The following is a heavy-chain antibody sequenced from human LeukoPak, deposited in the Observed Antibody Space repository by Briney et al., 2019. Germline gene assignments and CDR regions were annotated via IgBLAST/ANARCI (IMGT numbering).Heavy chain of an antibody. D-gene: IGHD5-24*01. Sequence: SETLSLTCAVYGGSFSGYYWSWIRQPPGKGLEWIGEINHSGSTNYNPSLKSRVTISVDTSKNQFSLKLSSVTAADTAVYYCARGEEMATAVDYCGQGTLVTVSS. J-gene: IGHJ4*02. V-gene: IGHV4-34*01. CDR3: ARGEEMATAVDY. CDR1: GGSFSGYY. CDR2: INHSGST.